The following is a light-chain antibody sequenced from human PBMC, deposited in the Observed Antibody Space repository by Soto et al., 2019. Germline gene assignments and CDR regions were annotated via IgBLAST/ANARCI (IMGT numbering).Light chain of an antibody. CDR3: LQTHSLPVA. CDR2: GAS. J-gene: IGKJ4*01. Sequence: SQVTQSPSSLSASVGDRVTITCRASQTIGSHLNWYQQKPGTAPKLLIYGASSLHGGVPSRFSGFGSGTDFTLTISTLRPEDLATYYCLQTHSLPVAFGGGTKV. V-gene: IGKV1-39*01. CDR1: QTIGSH.